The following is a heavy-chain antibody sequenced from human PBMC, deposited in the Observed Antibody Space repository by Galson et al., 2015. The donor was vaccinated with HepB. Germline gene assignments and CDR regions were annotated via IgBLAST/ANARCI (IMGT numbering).Heavy chain of an antibody. J-gene: IGHJ5*02. D-gene: IGHD3-3*01. V-gene: IGHV5-51*04. Sequence: QSGAEVKKPGESLKISCKGSGYSFTSYWIGWVRQMPGKGLEWMGIIYPGDSDTRYSPSFQGQVTISADKPISTAYLQWSSLKASDTSMYYCAAYYDFWSGFLHGCWFDPWGQGTLVTVSS. CDR2: IYPGDSDT. CDR1: GYSFTSYW. CDR3: AAYYDFWSGFLHGCWFDP.